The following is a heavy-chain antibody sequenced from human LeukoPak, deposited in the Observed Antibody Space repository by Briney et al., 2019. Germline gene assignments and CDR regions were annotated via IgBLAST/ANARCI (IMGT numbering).Heavy chain of an antibody. J-gene: IGHJ4*02. Sequence: GGSLRLSCAASGFTFSSYAMHWVRQAPGKGLEWVAVISYDGSNKYYADSVKGRFTISRDNSKNTLYLRMNSLRAEDTAVYYCACGNWYSSGWANQVDYWGQGTLVTVSS. V-gene: IGHV3-30-3*01. CDR1: GFTFSSYA. CDR3: ACGNWYSSGWANQVDY. D-gene: IGHD6-19*01. CDR2: ISYDGSNK.